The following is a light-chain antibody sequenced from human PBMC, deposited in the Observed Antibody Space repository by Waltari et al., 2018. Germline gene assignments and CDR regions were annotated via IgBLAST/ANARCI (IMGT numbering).Light chain of an antibody. V-gene: IGKV1-5*03. J-gene: IGKJ1*01. CDR1: QSINSW. Sequence: DLQMTQSPSTLSASVGDRVTITCRASQSINSWLAWYQQKPGKAPKLLSYKASSLESGVPSRFSGSGSGTEFTLTISSLQPDDFATYYCQQYNSYSWTFGQGTKVEIK. CDR2: KAS. CDR3: QQYNSYSWT.